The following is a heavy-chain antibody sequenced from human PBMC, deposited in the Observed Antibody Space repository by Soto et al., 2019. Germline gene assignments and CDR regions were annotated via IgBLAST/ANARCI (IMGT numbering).Heavy chain of an antibody. J-gene: IGHJ6*02. Sequence: EVQVVESGGVLVQPGGSLRLSCEGSGFTFSTYNMDWVRQAPGKGLEWVSYMSNTGRTIFYAASVRGRFTISRDNAKTALFLQMNSLRDVDTAVYYSARDGKRGYDMDVWGQGTTVTVSS. V-gene: IGHV3-48*02. CDR3: ARDGKRGYDMDV. CDR1: GFTFSTYN. CDR2: MSNTGRTI.